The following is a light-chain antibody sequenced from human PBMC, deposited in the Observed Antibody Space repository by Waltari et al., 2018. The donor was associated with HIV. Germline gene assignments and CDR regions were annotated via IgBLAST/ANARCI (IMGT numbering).Light chain of an antibody. CDR2: EVT. CDR1: NRDSGGYNY. Sequence: QSALTQPASVSGSPGPSITISCTGTNRDSGGYNYVSWFHQHTVQEPKLLIYEVTKRSSGVSNRFSGSKSGNTASLAVSGLQAEDEADYYCSSYKSSSTLIFGGGTKLTVL. V-gene: IGLV2-14*01. J-gene: IGLJ2*01. CDR3: SSYKSSSTLI.